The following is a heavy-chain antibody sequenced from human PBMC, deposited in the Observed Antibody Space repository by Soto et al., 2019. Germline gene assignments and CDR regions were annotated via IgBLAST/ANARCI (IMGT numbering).Heavy chain of an antibody. CDR1: GGSISNTADY. CDR2: IYYGGTT. J-gene: IGHJ4*02. Sequence: SETLSLTCTVSGGSISNTADYWAWIRQPPGKGLEWIGSIYYGGTTYYNPPLNSRVTVSADTSKNQFSLRLSSVTAADTAVYYCGRRSLLVAPTWGQGILVTV. D-gene: IGHD2-21*01. V-gene: IGHV4-39*01. CDR3: GRRSLLVAPT.